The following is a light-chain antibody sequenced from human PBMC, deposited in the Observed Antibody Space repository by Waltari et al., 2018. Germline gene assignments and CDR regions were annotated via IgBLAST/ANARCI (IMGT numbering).Light chain of an antibody. Sequence: DVQMTQSPPSLSASVGDRVIITCRASRGINKYLAWFQQKPGRAPKSLIYDVSTLKSGVPSRFSGSGSGTDFTLTISSLQPEDFATYYCQQYNTYPITFGQGTRLEIK. V-gene: IGKV1-16*01. CDR3: QQYNTYPIT. CDR1: RGINKY. CDR2: DVS. J-gene: IGKJ5*01.